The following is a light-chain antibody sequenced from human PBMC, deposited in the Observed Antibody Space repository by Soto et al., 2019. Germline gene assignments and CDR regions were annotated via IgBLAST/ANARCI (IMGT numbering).Light chain of an antibody. CDR3: ATWGDSLSDWV. V-gene: IGLV1-47*01. CDR2: GND. CDR1: SPNIGNNY. Sequence: QSVLTQPPSASGTPGQRVTISCSGSSPNIGNNYVSWYQQVPGTAPKLLIYGNDQRPSGVPDRFSGSKSGTSASLAISGLRTEDEADYYCATWGDSLSDWVFGGGTKLTVL. J-gene: IGLJ3*02.